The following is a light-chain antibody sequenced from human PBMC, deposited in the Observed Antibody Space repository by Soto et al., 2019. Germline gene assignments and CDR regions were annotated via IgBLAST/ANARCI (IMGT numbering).Light chain of an antibody. Sequence: EILLTRSPGTLSLSPGERATLSCRASQGLSSRNLAWYQQKPGQAPRLLIYGASSRATGIPDRFSGSGSGTDFTLTISRLEPEDFAVYYCQQYGTSSLFGQGTRLEIK. J-gene: IGKJ5*01. CDR3: QQYGTSSL. CDR2: GAS. V-gene: IGKV3-20*01. CDR1: QGLSSRN.